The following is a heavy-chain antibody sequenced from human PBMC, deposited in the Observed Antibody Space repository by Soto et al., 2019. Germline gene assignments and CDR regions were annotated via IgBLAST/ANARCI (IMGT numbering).Heavy chain of an antibody. CDR1: GGTLGKYT. V-gene: IGHV3-23*01. Sequence: GSLRLSCAACGGTLGKYTMGWVRQAPGKGLEWVAESYSTGGTEYADSVKGRFTISRDNSKNTLFLQMNSLGVEDTALYFCARDREPDGIWTFDSWGQGTLVTVSS. J-gene: IGHJ4*02. CDR3: ARDREPDGIWTFDS. D-gene: IGHD3-9*01. CDR2: SYSTGGT.